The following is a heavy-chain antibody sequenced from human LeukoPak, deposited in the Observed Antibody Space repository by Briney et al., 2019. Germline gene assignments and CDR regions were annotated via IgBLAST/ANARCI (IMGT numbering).Heavy chain of an antibody. D-gene: IGHD6-6*01. CDR3: ARSQKRRYSSSPNYYYYGMDV. CDR1: GYSFTSYW. V-gene: IGHV5-51*01. Sequence: GESLKISCKGSGYSFTSYWIGWVRQMPGKGLEWMGIIYPGDSDTRYSPSFQGQVTISADKSISTAYLQWSSLKASDTAMYYCARSQKRRYSSSPNYYYYGMDVWGQGTTVTVSS. CDR2: IYPGDSDT. J-gene: IGHJ6*02.